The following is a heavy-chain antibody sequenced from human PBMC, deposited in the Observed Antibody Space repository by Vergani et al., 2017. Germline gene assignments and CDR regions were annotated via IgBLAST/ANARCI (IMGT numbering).Heavy chain of an antibody. J-gene: IGHJ6*02. CDR1: GGSFNTYY. Sequence: QVQLEESGPGLVKPSETLSLTCTVPGGSFNTYYWSWIRQSPGKGLEWIGYIYSTGSTNYNPSLNSRVTMSVDPSKNQFSLKLRSVTAADTAVYFCARVMYRDEASTGYRLEGMDIWGQGTTVTVSS. CDR2: IYSTGST. D-gene: IGHD3-9*01. V-gene: IGHV4-59*13. CDR3: ARVMYRDEASTGYRLEGMDI.